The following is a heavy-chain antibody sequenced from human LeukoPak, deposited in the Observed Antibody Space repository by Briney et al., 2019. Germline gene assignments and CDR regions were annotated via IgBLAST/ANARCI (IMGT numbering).Heavy chain of an antibody. Sequence: PGGSLRLSCAASGFTLSGHWMHWFRQPPGKGLAWVSRNKYDGSESYYADPVKGRFTISRDNAKNTLYLQMNSLRVEDTAVYYCAKSDWFDPWGQGTLVTVS. CDR1: GFTLSGHW. CDR2: NKYDGSES. CDR3: AKSDWFDP. V-gene: IGHV3-74*01. J-gene: IGHJ5*02.